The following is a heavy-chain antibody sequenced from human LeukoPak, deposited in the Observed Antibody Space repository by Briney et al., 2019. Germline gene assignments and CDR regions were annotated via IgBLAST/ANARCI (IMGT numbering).Heavy chain of an antibody. J-gene: IGHJ4*02. CDR2: FTGVGLSP. V-gene: IGHV3-23*01. D-gene: IGHD5-24*01. Sequence: GGALRLSCAASGFTFNNYGLSWVRQAPGKGPEWVSGFTGVGLSPFYADSVKGRFTIPRVNSQKTLYLQMNSLRAEDAAVYYCARGAARMVEMGTMISFEYWGQGTLITVSS. CDR1: GFTFNNYG. CDR3: ARGAARMVEMGTMISFEY.